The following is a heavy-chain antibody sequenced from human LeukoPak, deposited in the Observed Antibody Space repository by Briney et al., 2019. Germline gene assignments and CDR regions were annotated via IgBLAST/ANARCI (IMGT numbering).Heavy chain of an antibody. Sequence: PSETLSLTCAVSGYSISSGYYWGWIRQPPGKGLEWIGSIYHSGSTYYNPSLKSRVTISVDTSKNQFSLKLSSVTAADTAVYCCARLGYDILTGHDYWGQGTLVTVSS. CDR1: GYSISSGYY. V-gene: IGHV4-38-2*01. D-gene: IGHD3-9*01. J-gene: IGHJ4*02. CDR2: IYHSGST. CDR3: ARLGYDILTGHDY.